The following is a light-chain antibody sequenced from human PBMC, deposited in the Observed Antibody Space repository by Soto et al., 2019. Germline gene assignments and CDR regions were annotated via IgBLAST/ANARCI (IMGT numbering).Light chain of an antibody. J-gene: IGLJ2*01. Sequence: QSALTQPRSVSGSPGQSVTISCTGTNSDVGGYNYVSWYQQHPDKDPKVMIYDVSKRPSGVPDRFSGSKSGNTASLTISGLQAEYEADYYCCSYAGTNTLVFGGGTKLTVL. CDR1: NSDVGGYNY. CDR2: DVS. CDR3: CSYAGTNTLV. V-gene: IGLV2-11*01.